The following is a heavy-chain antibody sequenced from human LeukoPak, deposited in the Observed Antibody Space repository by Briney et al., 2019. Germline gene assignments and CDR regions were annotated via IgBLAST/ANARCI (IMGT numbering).Heavy chain of an antibody. J-gene: IGHJ4*02. CDR1: GLTVSNNY. Sequence: GGSLRLSCAASGLTVSNNYMSWVRQAPGKGLEWVSVIYSGGNTYYIDSVKGRFTISRDNSKNTVYLQMNSLRVEDTAVYYCVRDSSKFGLWGQGTLVTVSS. D-gene: IGHD3-10*01. CDR3: VRDSSKFGL. V-gene: IGHV3-53*01. CDR2: IYSGGNT.